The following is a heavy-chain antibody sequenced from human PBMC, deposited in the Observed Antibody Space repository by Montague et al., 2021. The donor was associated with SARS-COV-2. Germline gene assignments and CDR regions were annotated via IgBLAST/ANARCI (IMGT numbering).Heavy chain of an antibody. CDR1: GDSVPSNSAT. D-gene: IGHD1-1*01. CDR2: TYYRSKWYN. V-gene: IGHV6-1*01. J-gene: IGHJ6*02. Sequence: CAISGDSVPSNSATWNWVRQSPSRGLEWLGRTYYRSKWYNDYAVSVRGRVTINPDTSKNQFSLQPNSVTPEDTAIYYCTSGREGNYNVMDVWGQGTTVTVSS. CDR3: TSGREGNYNVMDV.